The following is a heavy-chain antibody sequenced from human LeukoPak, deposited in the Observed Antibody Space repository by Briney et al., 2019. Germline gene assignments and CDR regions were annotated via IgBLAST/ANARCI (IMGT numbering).Heavy chain of an antibody. CDR3: ARGQGTVTTH. CDR2: INHSGST. Sequence: QPSETLSLTCAVYGGSFSGYYWSWIRQPPGKGLEWIGEINHSGSTNYNPSLKSRVTISLDTSKNHFSLNLSSVTAADTAVYYCARGQGTVTTHWGQGTLVTVSS. CDR1: GGSFSGYY. J-gene: IGHJ4*02. D-gene: IGHD4-11*01. V-gene: IGHV4-34*01.